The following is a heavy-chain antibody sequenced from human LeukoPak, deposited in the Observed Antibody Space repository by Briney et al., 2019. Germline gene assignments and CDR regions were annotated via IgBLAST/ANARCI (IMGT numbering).Heavy chain of an antibody. J-gene: IGHJ6*03. CDR1: GGTFSSYA. CDR2: IIPIFGTA. Sequence: SVKVSCKASGGTFSSYAISWVRQAPGQGLEWMGGIIPIFGTANYAQKFQGRVTITTDESTSTAYMELSSLRSEDTAVYYCARVSIVATDYYYYYMDVWGKGTTVTVSS. V-gene: IGHV1-69*05. D-gene: IGHD5-12*01. CDR3: ARVSIVATDYYYYYMDV.